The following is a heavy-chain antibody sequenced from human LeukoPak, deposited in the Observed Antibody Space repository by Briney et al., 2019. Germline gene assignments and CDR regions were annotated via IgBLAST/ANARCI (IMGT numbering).Heavy chain of an antibody. CDR3: ATRIWGVY. V-gene: IGHV3-23*01. D-gene: IGHD7-27*01. CDR1: GFTFSSYW. CDR2: ISGSGGST. J-gene: IGHJ4*02. Sequence: PGGSLRLSCAASGFTFSSYWMSWVRQAPGKGLEWVSAISGSGGSTYYADSVKGRFTISRDNSKNTLYLQMNSLRADDAAVYYCATRIWGVYWGQGTLVTVSS.